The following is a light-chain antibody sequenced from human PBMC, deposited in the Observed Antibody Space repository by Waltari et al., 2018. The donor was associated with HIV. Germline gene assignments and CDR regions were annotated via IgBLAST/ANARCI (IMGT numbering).Light chain of an antibody. Sequence: DIQMTQSPSSVSASVGDRVTINCRASQGISSWLAWYQQKPGKGPKLLIYVTSILQSGVSSRFSGSGSGTDFTLTISSLQPEDSATYYCQQVNNFPHTFGQGTKLEIK. J-gene: IGKJ2*01. CDR2: VTS. V-gene: IGKV1-12*01. CDR3: QQVNNFPHT. CDR1: QGISSW.